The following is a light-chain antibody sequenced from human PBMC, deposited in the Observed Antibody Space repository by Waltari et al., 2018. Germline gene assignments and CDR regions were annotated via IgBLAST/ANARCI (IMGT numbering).Light chain of an antibody. CDR1: SRDVGNFNL. Sequence: QSALTQPASVSGSPGQSITISCTGSSRDVGNFNLVSWYQLHPGKAPKHVIFEATKPPSGISYHFSGSKAGNTASLTISGLQAEDEADYFCCSYAGSSSPRLFGGGTKLSVL. CDR2: EAT. J-gene: IGLJ3*02. V-gene: IGLV2-23*01. CDR3: CSYAGSSSPRL.